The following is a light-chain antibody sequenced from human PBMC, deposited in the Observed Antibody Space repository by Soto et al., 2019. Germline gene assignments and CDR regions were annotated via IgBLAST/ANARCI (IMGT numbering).Light chain of an antibody. CDR3: QQGHNWPLT. Sequence: EIVMTQSPATLSVSPGESATLSCRASQSISSELAWYQQKPGQPPRLLISGASTRATGVPARFTGSGSGSDFTLALRGLQSEDFAVYYCQQGHNWPLTFGQGTRLEI. V-gene: IGKV3-15*01. CDR1: QSISSE. J-gene: IGKJ2*01. CDR2: GAS.